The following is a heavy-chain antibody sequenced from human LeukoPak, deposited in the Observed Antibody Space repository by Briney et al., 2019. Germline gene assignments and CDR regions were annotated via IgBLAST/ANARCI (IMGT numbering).Heavy chain of an antibody. J-gene: IGHJ6*02. V-gene: IGHV4-59*01. Sequence: PETLSLTCTVSGGSISSYYWSWIRQPPGKGLEWIGYIYYSGSTNYNPSLKSRVTISVDTSKNQFSLKLSSVTAADTAVYYCARDRRDGYNYVNYYYGMDVWGQGTTVTVSS. D-gene: IGHD5-24*01. CDR2: IYYSGST. CDR3: ARDRRDGYNYVNYYYGMDV. CDR1: GGSISSYY.